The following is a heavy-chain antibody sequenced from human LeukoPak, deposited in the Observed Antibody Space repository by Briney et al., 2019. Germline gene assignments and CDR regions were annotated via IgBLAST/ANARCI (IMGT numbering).Heavy chain of an antibody. J-gene: IGHJ4*01. V-gene: IGHV3-23*01. CDR3: AKDQSSCSSTSCYVLGDFDY. Sequence: GGSLRLSCAPSGFTFSSYAMSWVRQAPGRGLEWVSAISGRGGSTYYADSVKGRFTISRDNSKNTLYLQMNSLRAEDTAVYYCAKDQSSCSSTSCYVLGDFDYWGQGTLVTVSS. CDR1: GFTFSSYA. CDR2: ISGRGGST. D-gene: IGHD2-2*01.